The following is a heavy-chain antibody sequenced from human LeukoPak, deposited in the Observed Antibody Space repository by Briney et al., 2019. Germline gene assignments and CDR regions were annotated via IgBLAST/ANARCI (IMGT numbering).Heavy chain of an antibody. V-gene: IGHV4-59*01. CDR3: ARGIAARLNDY. CDR1: GGSISSYY. J-gene: IGHJ4*02. Sequence: PSETLSLTCTVSGGSISSYYWSWIRQPPGKGLEWIGYIYYSGSTNYNPSLKSRVTISVDTSKNQFSLKLSSVTAADTAVYYCARGIAARLNDYWGQGTLVTVSS. CDR2: IYYSGST. D-gene: IGHD6-6*01.